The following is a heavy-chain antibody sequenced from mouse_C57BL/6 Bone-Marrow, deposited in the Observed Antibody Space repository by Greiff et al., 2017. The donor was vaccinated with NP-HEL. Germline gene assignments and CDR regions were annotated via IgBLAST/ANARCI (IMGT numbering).Heavy chain of an antibody. J-gene: IGHJ4*01. CDR2: IRNKANGYTT. CDR3: ARNYALYYYAMDY. CDR1: GFTFTDYY. Sequence: EVKLMESGGGLVQPGGSLSLSCAASGFTFTDYYMSWVRQPPGKALEWLGFIRNKANGYTTEYSASVKGRFTISRDNSQSILYLQMNALRAEDSATYYCARNYALYYYAMDYWGQGTSVTVSS. V-gene: IGHV7-3*01. D-gene: IGHD1-1*02.